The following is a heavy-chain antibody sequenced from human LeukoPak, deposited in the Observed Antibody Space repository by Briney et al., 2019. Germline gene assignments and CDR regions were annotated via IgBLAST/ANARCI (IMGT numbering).Heavy chain of an antibody. V-gene: IGHV4-38-2*01. J-gene: IGHJ4*02. D-gene: IGHD5-18*01. Sequence: SETLSLTCAVSGYSISSGYYWGWMRQPPGKGLEWIGSMHHSGSTFYNPSLKRRVTISVDTSKNQFSLKLSSVTAADTAVYFCAAENLDTAMVRIPYWGQGTLVTVSS. CDR1: GYSISSGYY. CDR2: MHHSGST. CDR3: AAENLDTAMVRIPY.